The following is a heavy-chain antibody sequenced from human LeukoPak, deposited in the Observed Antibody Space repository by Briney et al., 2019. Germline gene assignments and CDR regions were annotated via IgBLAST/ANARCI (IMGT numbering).Heavy chain of an antibody. V-gene: IGHV3-9*01. CDR3: AKGVLGLRLALPFDY. CDR1: GFTFDDYA. J-gene: IGHJ4*02. D-gene: IGHD5-12*01. Sequence: PGGSLRLSCAASGFTFDDYAMHWVRQAPGKGLEWVSGISWNSGSIGYADSVKGRFTISRDNAKNSLYLQMNSLRAEDTALYYCAKGVLGLRLALPFDYWGQGTLVTVSS. CDR2: ISWNSGSI.